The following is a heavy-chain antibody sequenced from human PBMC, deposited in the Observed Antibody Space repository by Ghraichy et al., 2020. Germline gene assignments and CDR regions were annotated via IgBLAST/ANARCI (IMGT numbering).Heavy chain of an antibody. J-gene: IGHJ6*02. V-gene: IGHV3-7*03. D-gene: IGHD6-6*01. CDR1: GFTFSSYW. CDR3: ARFGGPYSSSSTAYYYGMDV. Sequence: GGSLRLSCAASGFTFSSYWMSWVRQAPGKGLEWVANIKQDGSEKYYVDPVKGRFTISRDNAKNSLYLQMNSLRAEDTAVYYCARFGGPYSSSSTAYYYGMDVWGQGTTVTVSS. CDR2: IKQDGSEK.